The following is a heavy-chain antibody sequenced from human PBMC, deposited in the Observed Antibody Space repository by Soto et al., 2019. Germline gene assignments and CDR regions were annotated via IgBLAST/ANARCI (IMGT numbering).Heavy chain of an antibody. D-gene: IGHD1-26*01. J-gene: IGHJ6*02. CDR3: ARNSGSATRSYYYGMDV. Sequence: SETLSLTCTASGGSISSYYWSWIRQPPGKGLEWIGYIYYSGSTNYNPSLKSRVTISVDTSKNQFSLKLSSVTAADTAVYYCARNSGSATRSYYYGMDVWGQGTTVTVSS. CDR1: GGSISSYY. V-gene: IGHV4-59*01. CDR2: IYYSGST.